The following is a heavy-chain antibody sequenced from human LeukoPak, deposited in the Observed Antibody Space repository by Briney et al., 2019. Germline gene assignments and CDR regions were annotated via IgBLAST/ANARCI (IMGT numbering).Heavy chain of an antibody. CDR3: ARGTDYHGYQFRGFDY. J-gene: IGHJ4*02. CDR2: IYHSGST. Sequence: SEILSLTCAVSGGSISSSNWWSWVRQPPGKGLEWIGEIYHSGSTNYNPSLKSRVTISVDKSKNQFSLKLTSVTAEDTAVYYCARGTDYHGYQFRGFDYWGQGTLVTVSS. V-gene: IGHV4-4*02. D-gene: IGHD3-10*01. CDR1: GGSISSSNW.